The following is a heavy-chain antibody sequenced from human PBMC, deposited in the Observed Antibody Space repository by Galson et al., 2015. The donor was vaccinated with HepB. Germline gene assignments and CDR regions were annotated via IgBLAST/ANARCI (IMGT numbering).Heavy chain of an antibody. V-gene: IGHV3-48*03. J-gene: IGHJ6*02. CDR3: ASPVVLTWYYYGMDV. D-gene: IGHD1-14*01. CDR2: ISSSGSTI. CDR1: GFTFSSYE. Sequence: SLRLSCAASGFTFSSYEMNWVRQAPGKGLEWVSYISSSGSTIYYADSVKGRFTISRDNAKNSLYLQMNSLRAEDTAVYYCASPVVLTWYYYGMDVWGQGTTVTVSS.